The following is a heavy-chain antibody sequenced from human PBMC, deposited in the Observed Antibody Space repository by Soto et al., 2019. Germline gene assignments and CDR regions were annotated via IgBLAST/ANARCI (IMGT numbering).Heavy chain of an antibody. D-gene: IGHD6-19*01. Sequence: QVQMVESGGGVVQPGRSLRLSCAASGFTFSSYGMHWVRQAPGKGLEWVAVMWFDGSNIYYADSVKGRFTISRDNSKNTLYLQMSILRAEDTAVYYCARDTGESSSGWWLYFDYWGQGTLVTVSS. CDR2: MWFDGSNI. CDR1: GFTFSSYG. J-gene: IGHJ4*02. CDR3: ARDTGESSSGWWLYFDY. V-gene: IGHV3-33*01.